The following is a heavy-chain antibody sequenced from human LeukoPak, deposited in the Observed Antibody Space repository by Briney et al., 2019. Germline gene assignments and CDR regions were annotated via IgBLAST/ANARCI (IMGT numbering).Heavy chain of an antibody. D-gene: IGHD4-11*01. CDR3: AKPPYSDSMYYYGMDV. J-gene: IGHJ6*02. CDR2: ISGSGGST. CDR1: GGSFSGYY. Sequence: ETLSLTCAVYGGSFSGYYWSWIRQPPGKGLEWVSAISGSGGSTYYADSVKGRFTISRDNSKNTLYLQMNSLRAEDTAVYYCAKPPYSDSMYYYGMDVWGQGTTVTVSS. V-gene: IGHV3-23*01.